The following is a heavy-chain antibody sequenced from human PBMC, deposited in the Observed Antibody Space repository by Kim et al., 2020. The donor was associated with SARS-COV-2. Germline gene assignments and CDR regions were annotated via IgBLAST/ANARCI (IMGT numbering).Heavy chain of an antibody. Sequence: NFDPSLKSRASISVDTSKNQISLRLKSVTAADTAVYYCARKWAVSRGFIDSWGQGALVTVSS. V-gene: IGHV4-59*01. J-gene: IGHJ4*02. CDR3: ARKWAVSRGFIDS. D-gene: IGHD1-26*01.